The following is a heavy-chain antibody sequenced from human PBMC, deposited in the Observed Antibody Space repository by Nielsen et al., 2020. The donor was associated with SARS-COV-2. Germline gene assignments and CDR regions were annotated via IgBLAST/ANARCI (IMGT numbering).Heavy chain of an antibody. D-gene: IGHD1-26*01. V-gene: IGHV4-4*02. J-gene: IGHJ6*02. CDR3: ARDRGGSPHYYYYGMDV. Sequence: SETLSLTCAVSGGSISSSNWWSWVRPPPGKGLEWIGEIYHSGSTNYNPSLKSRVTISVDKSKNQFSLKLSSVTAADTAVYYCARDRGGSPHYYYYGMDVWGQGTTVTVSS. CDR2: IYHSGST. CDR1: GGSISSSNW.